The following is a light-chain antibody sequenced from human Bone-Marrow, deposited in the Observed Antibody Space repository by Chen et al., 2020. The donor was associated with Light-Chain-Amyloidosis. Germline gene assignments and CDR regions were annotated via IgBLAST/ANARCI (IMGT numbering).Light chain of an antibody. Sequence: NFMLTQPHSVSESPGKTVIISCTRSSGSIATNYVQWYQQRPGSSPTTVIYEDEQRPSRVPDRFSGSIDRSSNSASLTISGLKTEDEADYYCQSYQGSSQGVFGGGTKLTVL. CDR1: SGSIATNY. CDR2: EDE. CDR3: QSYQGSSQGV. V-gene: IGLV6-57*01. J-gene: IGLJ3*02.